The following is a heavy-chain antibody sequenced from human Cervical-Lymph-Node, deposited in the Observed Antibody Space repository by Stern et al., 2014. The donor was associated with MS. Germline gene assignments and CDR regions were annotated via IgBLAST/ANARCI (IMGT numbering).Heavy chain of an antibody. Sequence: EVQLVESGAEVKKPGESLKISCKTSGYSFSNFGIGWVCQMPGKGLEWVGIIFPGDSDNAYSPSFQGQVTTSADESISTAYLQWRSLKASDTAMYDCVRRRDSGGYDTFDIWGQGTMLIVSS. V-gene: IGHV5-51*01. CDR3: VRRRDSGGYDTFDI. CDR1: GYSFSNFG. CDR2: IFPGDSDN. D-gene: IGHD3-22*01. J-gene: IGHJ3*02.